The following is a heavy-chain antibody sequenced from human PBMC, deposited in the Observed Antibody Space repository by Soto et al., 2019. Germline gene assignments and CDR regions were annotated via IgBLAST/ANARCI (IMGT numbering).Heavy chain of an antibody. CDR3: AHMTWFGERSFDY. Sequence: QITLKESGPTLVRPTQTLTLTCTFSGFSLTTGGLVVGWIRQPPGKALEWLAPIFWDDDERYPPSLRSRLTITKDSSKSQVALRMTNMDPGATGTYFCAHMTWFGERSFDYWGQGILVTVSS. CDR1: GFSLTTGGLV. D-gene: IGHD3-10*01. J-gene: IGHJ4*02. CDR2: IFWDDDE. V-gene: IGHV2-5*02.